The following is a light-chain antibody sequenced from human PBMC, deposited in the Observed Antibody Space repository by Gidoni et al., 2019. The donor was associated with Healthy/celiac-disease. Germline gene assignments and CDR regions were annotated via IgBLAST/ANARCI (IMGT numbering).Light chain of an antibody. J-gene: IGLJ2*01. Sequence: SYKLPQPPSVSASPGQTPSITCSGNKLGDKYACWYQQKPGQSPVLVIYQDSKRPSGIPVRFSGSNAGNTATLTISGTQAMDEADYYCQAWDSSIVVFGGGTKLTVL. CDR2: QDS. V-gene: IGLV3-1*01. CDR3: QAWDSSIVV. CDR1: KLGDKY.